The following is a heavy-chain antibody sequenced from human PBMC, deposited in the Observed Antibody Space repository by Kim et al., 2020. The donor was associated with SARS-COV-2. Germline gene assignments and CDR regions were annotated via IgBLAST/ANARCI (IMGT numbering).Heavy chain of an antibody. CDR1: GYSFTSYW. CDR3: AIAGRAQNYYYYGMDV. Sequence: GESLKISCKGSGYSFTSYWIGWVRQMPGKGLEWMGIIYPGDSDTRYSPSFQGQVTISADKSISTAYLQWSSLKASDTAMYYCAIAGRAQNYYYYGMDVWGQGTTVTVSS. J-gene: IGHJ6*02. V-gene: IGHV5-51*01. D-gene: IGHD6-25*01. CDR2: IYPGDSDT.